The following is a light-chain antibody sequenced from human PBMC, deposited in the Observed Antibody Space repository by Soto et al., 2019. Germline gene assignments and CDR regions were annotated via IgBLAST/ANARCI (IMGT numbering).Light chain of an antibody. CDR1: QGISSY. Sequence: AIRMTQSPSSLSAPTGDRVTITCRASQGISSYLAWYQQKPGKAPKLLIYAASTLQSGVPSRFSGSGSGTDFTLTISCLQSEDFATYYCQQYYSYPRTFGQGTKLDIK. J-gene: IGKJ1*01. CDR2: AAS. CDR3: QQYYSYPRT. V-gene: IGKV1-8*01.